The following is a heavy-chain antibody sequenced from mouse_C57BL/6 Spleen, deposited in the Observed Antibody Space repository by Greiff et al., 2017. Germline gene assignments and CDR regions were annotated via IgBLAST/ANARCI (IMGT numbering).Heavy chain of an antibody. CDR3: ARSYYGSSYDYFDY. J-gene: IGHJ2*01. V-gene: IGHV1-9*01. Sequence: VQLQQSGAELMKPGASVKLSCKQRPGHGLEWIGEILPGRGSTNYNEKFKGKATFTADTSSNTAYMQLSSLTTEDSAIYYCARSYYGSSYDYFDYWGQGTTLTVSS. D-gene: IGHD1-1*01. CDR2: ILPGRGST.